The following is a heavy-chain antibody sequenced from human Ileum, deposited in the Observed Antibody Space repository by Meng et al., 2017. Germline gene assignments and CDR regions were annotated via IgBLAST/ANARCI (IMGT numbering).Heavy chain of an antibody. CDR3: ARVTAQYSSRKLGHFDY. CDR2: MSSDGTSK. J-gene: IGHJ4*02. V-gene: IGHV3-30*01. Sequence: GGSLRLSCEASGFTFSSYAMHWVRQAPGKGLEWVAVMSSDGTSKYYADSVKGRFTISRDNSKNTLYLQMNSLRAEDTAVYYCARVTAQYSSRKLGHFDYWGQGTLVTVSS. D-gene: IGHD6-13*01. CDR1: GFTFSSYA.